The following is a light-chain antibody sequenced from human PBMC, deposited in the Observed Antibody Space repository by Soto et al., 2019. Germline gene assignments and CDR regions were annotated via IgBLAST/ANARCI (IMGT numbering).Light chain of an antibody. CDR2: DVS. Sequence: QSVLTQPASVSGSPGQSITISCTGTSSVVGGYNYVSWYQQHPGKAPKLMIYDVSNRPSGVSNRFSGSKSGNTASLTISGLQAEDEADYYCSSYTSSSTLLFGTGTKVTVL. V-gene: IGLV2-14*01. J-gene: IGLJ1*01. CDR1: SSVVGGYNY. CDR3: SSYTSSSTLL.